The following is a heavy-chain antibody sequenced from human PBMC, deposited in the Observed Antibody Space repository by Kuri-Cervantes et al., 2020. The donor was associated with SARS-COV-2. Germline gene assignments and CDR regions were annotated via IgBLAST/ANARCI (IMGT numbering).Heavy chain of an antibody. CDR2: IYYSGST. V-gene: IGHV4-61*05. Sequence: SETLSLTCTVSGGSISSSSYYWGWIRQPPGKGLEWIGYIYYSGSTNYNPSLKSRVTISVDTSKNQFSLKLSSVTAADTAVYYCATDGWYGAEYFQHWGQGTLVTVSS. CDR3: ATDGWYGAEYFQH. CDR1: GGSISSSSYY. J-gene: IGHJ1*01. D-gene: IGHD6-19*01.